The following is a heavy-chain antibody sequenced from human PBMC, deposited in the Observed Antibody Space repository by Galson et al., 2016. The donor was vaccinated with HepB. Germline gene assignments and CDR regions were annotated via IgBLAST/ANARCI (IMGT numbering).Heavy chain of an antibody. CDR1: GFTFSGYS. D-gene: IGHD5-12*01. V-gene: IGHV3-21*01. CDR2: ITSYGSHI. CDR3: ARPVDSRGDPFNY. J-gene: IGHJ4*02. Sequence: SLRLSCAASGFTFSGYSMSWVRQAPGKGLEWVSSITSYGSHIFYADSVMGRFTISRDNAKNALYLQMNRPRAEDTAVYYCARPVDSRGDPFNYWGQGTMVTVSS.